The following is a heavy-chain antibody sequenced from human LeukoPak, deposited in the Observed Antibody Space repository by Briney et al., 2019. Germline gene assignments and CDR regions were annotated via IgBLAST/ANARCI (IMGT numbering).Heavy chain of an antibody. V-gene: IGHV3-30*03. CDR2: ISYDGFNK. CDR3: ARGPSGYHNT. Sequence: GGSLRLSCAASGFTFNSYVMHWVRQAPGKGLEWVAVISYDGFNKYYADSVKGRFTISRDNSKNTLYLQMNSLRAEDTAVYCCARGPSGYHNTGGQGTLVTVSS. J-gene: IGHJ4*02. CDR1: GFTFNSYV. D-gene: IGHD5-12*01.